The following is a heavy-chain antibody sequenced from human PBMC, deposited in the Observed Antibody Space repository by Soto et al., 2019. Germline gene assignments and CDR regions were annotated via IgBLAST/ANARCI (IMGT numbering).Heavy chain of an antibody. D-gene: IGHD3-3*01. J-gene: IGHJ5*02. CDR2: ISSSSSYI. CDR3: ARSSPNYDFWSGYSSSSNWFDP. Sequence: GGSLRLSCAASGFTFSSYSMNWVRQAPGKGLEWVSSISSSSSYIYYADSVKGRFTISRDNAKNSLYLQMNSLRAEDTAVYYCARSSPNYDFWSGYSSSSNWFDPWGQGTLVTVSS. V-gene: IGHV3-21*01. CDR1: GFTFSSYS.